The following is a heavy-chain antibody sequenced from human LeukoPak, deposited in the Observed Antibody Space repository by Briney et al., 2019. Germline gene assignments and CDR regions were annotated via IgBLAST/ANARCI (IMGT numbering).Heavy chain of an antibody. V-gene: IGHV1-24*01. CDR3: ATCERSPGNPYDAFDI. J-gene: IGHJ3*02. CDR1: GYTLTELS. CDR2: FDPEDGET. D-gene: IGHD1-14*01. Sequence: GASVKVSCKVSGYTLTELSMHWVRQAPGKGLEWMGGFDPEDGETIYAQKFQGRVTMTEDTSTDTAYMELSSLRSEDTAVYYCATCERSPGNPYDAFDIWGQGTMVTVSS.